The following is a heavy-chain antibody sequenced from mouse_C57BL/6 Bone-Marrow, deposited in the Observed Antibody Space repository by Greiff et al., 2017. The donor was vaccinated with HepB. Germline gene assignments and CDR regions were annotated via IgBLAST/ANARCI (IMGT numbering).Heavy chain of an antibody. CDR1: GYTFTDYE. J-gene: IGHJ2*01. CDR2: IDPETGGP. CDR3: TRRDLLWDY. V-gene: IGHV1-15*01. Sequence: VQLKESGAELVRPGASVTLSCKASGYTFTDYEMHWVKQTPVHGLEWIGAIDPETGGPAYNQKFKGKAILTADKSSSTAYMELRSLTSEDSAVYYCTRRDLLWDYWGQGTTLTVSS. D-gene: IGHD2-1*01.